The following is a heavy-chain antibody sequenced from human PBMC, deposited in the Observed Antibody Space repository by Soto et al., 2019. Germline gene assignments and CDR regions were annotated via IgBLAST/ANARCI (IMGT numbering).Heavy chain of an antibody. CDR1: GFIFSTYA. V-gene: IGHV3-64*01. Sequence: EVKLVESGGGLVQPGGSLRLSCATSGFIFSTYAMHWVCQAPGKGLEYVSAISSNGRSTYYANSVKGRFTISRDNSKNTLYLQMDSLRAEDMAVYYCARDRCTNGVCYAPSDDWGQGTLVTVSS. CDR3: ARDRCTNGVCYAPSDD. CDR2: ISSNGRST. J-gene: IGHJ1*01. D-gene: IGHD2-8*01.